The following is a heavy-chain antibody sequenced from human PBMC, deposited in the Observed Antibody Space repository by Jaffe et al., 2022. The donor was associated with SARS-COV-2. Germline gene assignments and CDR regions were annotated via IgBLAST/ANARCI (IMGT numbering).Heavy chain of an antibody. V-gene: IGHV1-3*01. J-gene: IGHJ4*02. CDR1: GYTFTNYA. Sequence: QVQLVQSGAEVKKPGASVKVSCKASGYTFTNYAMHWVRQAPGQRLEWMGWINAGNGNTKYSQKFQGRVTITRDTSASTAYMELSSLRSEDTAVYYCARVNGYDPEYYFDYWGQGTLVTVSS. CDR2: INAGNGNT. CDR3: ARVNGYDPEYYFDY. D-gene: IGHD5-12*01.